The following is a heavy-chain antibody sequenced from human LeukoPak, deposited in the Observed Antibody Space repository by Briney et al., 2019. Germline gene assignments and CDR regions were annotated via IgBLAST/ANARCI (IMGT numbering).Heavy chain of an antibody. Sequence: PGGSLRLSCAASGFTSSTYWMTWVRQAPGKGLEWVANIKEDGSAKYYVDSMKGRFTISRDNAKNSLYLQMNSLRAEDTAVYYCARTIVGSTYDAFDIWGQGTLVTVSS. V-gene: IGHV3-7*03. J-gene: IGHJ3*02. CDR3: ARTIVGSTYDAFDI. CDR1: GFTSSTYW. D-gene: IGHD1-26*01. CDR2: IKEDGSAK.